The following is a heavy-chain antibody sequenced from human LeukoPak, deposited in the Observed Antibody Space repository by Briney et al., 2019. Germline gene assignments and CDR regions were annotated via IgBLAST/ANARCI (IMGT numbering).Heavy chain of an antibody. Sequence: SETLSLTCTVSGCSISSSSYYWGWIRQPPGKGLEWIGSIYYSGSTYYNPSLKSRVTISVDTSKNQFSLKLSSVTAADTAVYYCARQSVGATLHFDYWGQGTLVTVSS. CDR3: ARQSVGATLHFDY. J-gene: IGHJ4*02. V-gene: IGHV4-39*01. CDR2: IYYSGST. D-gene: IGHD1-26*01. CDR1: GCSISSSSYY.